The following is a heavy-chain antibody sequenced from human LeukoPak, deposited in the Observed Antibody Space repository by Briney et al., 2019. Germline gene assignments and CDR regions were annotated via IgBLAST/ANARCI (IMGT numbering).Heavy chain of an antibody. CDR2: ISSSSSTI. J-gene: IGHJ3*02. V-gene: IGHV3-48*01. CDR3: ARDGNYDFWSGYYGVAAFDI. CDR1: GFTFSSYS. Sequence: GGSLRLSCAASGFTFSSYSMNWVRQAPGKGLEWVSYISSSSSTIYYADSVKGRSTISRDNAKNSLYLQMNSLRAEDTAVYYCARDGNYDFWSGYYGVAAFDIWGQGTMVTVSS. D-gene: IGHD3-3*01.